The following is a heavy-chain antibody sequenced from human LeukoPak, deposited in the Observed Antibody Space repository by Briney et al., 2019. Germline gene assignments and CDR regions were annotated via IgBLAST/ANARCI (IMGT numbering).Heavy chain of an antibody. Sequence: GGSLRLSCAASGFTFSSYDMNWVRQAPGKGLEWVSYISSGGTTIYYADSAKGRFTISRDNAKNSLYLQMNSLRADDTAVYYCTRGPFDYWGQGTLVTVSP. CDR2: ISSGGTTI. CDR3: TRGPFDY. CDR1: GFTFSSYD. J-gene: IGHJ4*02. V-gene: IGHV3-48*03.